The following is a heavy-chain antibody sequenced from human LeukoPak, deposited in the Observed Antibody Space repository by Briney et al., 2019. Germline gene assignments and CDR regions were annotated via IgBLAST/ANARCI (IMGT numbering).Heavy chain of an antibody. D-gene: IGHD6-25*01. V-gene: IGHV3-7*01. CDR1: GFTFSSYW. Sequence: GGSLRLSCAASGFTFSSYWMSWVRQAPGEGLEWVANIKQDGSEKYYVDSVKGRFTISRDNAKNSLYLQMNSLRAEDTAVYYCARDLGSGWPALGYWGQGTLVTVSS. CDR2: IKQDGSEK. CDR3: ARDLGSGWPALGY. J-gene: IGHJ4*02.